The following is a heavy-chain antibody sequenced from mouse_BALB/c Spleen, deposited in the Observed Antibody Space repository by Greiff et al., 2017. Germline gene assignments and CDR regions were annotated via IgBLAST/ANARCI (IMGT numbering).Heavy chain of an antibody. V-gene: IGHV1-69*01. Sequence: QVQLKQPGAELVMPGASVKMSCKASGYTFTDYWMHWVKQRPGQGLEWIGAIDTSDSYTSYNQKFKGKATLTVDESSSTAYMQLSSLTSEDSAVYYCARGNYGNYHYAMDYWGQGTSVTVSS. D-gene: IGHD2-1*01. CDR2: IDTSDSYT. J-gene: IGHJ4*01. CDR3: ARGNYGNYHYAMDY. CDR1: GYTFTDYW.